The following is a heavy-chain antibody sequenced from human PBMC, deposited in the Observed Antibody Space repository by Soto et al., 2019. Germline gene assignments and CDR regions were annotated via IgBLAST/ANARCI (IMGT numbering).Heavy chain of an antibody. V-gene: IGHV3-23*01. CDR2: INIVGGTT. D-gene: IGHD2-2*01. J-gene: IGHJ6*02. CDR1: GFTFSSFA. CDR3: ARYIPGVRYYGMDV. Sequence: HPGGSLRLSCTASGFTFSSFAMSWVRQAPGKGLEWVSSINIVGGTTNFADSVKGRFTISRDDSKNTLFLQMNTLRDEDTAVYYCARYIPGVRYYGMDVWGQGTTVTVSS.